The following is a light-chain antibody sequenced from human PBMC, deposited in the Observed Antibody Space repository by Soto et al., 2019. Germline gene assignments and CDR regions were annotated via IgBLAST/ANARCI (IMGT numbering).Light chain of an antibody. CDR3: QQYGSSPVT. CDR1: QSVSSSY. CDR2: AAS. J-gene: IGKJ1*01. Sequence: EIELTQSPGNLSLSPGERATLSCRASQSVSSSYLAWYQQKPGQAPRLLIYAASSRASGIPERFSGSGSGTDFTLTISRLEPEDFAVYYCQQYGSSPVTFGQGTKVEIK. V-gene: IGKV3-20*01.